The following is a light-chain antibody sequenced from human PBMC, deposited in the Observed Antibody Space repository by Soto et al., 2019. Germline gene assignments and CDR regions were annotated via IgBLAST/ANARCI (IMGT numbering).Light chain of an antibody. V-gene: IGKV1-33*01. CDR1: QDIRNR. J-gene: IGKJ3*01. Sequence: DIQMTQSPPSLSASVGDRVTITCQASQDIRNRLNWYRQKPGKAPEVLIYDASNLATGVPSRFTGSGSDLDFTMSNSRLQPEDIATYYCHPYDNPLRLSIGPGTKVNIQ. CDR3: HPYDNPLRLS. CDR2: DAS.